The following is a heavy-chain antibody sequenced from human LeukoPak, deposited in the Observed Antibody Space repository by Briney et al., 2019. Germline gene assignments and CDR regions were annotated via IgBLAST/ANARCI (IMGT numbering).Heavy chain of an antibody. Sequence: GGSLRLSCAASGFTVSSSYMSWVRQAPGKGLEWVSVIYSGGNTYYADSVKGRFTISRDNSKNTLYLQMNSLRAEDTAVYYCARDPETGDRNYYYMDVWGKGTTVTVSS. CDR2: IYSGGNT. V-gene: IGHV3-53*05. J-gene: IGHJ6*03. CDR3: ARDPETGDRNYYYMDV. D-gene: IGHD7-27*01. CDR1: GFTVSSSY.